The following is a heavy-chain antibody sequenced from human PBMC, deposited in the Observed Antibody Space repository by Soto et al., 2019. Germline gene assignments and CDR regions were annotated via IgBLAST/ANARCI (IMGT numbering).Heavy chain of an antibody. CDR1: GGSFSGYY. Sequence: QVQLQQWGAGPLRPLETLSLTCGVSGGSFSGYYWAWIRQSPGKGLEWIGEINDRGSINYNPSLKIRVSISVDTSKKHYSLTRRSVTAADTAVYYCAGETHDVLTGPPWVWDFHLWGRRTLVTV. J-gene: IGHJ2*01. V-gene: IGHV4-34*01. D-gene: IGHD3-9*01. CDR2: INDRGSI. CDR3: AGETHDVLTGPPWVWDFHL.